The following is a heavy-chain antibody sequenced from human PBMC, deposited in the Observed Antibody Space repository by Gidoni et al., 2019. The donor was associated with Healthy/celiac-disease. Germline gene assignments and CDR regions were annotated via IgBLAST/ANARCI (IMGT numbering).Heavy chain of an antibody. J-gene: IGHJ4*02. CDR1: GFTFDDYA. V-gene: IGHV3-9*01. CDR3: AKGGGGYYFDY. D-gene: IGHD6-25*01. CDR2: ISWNSGSI. Sequence: EVQLVESGGGLVQPGRSLRLSCAASGFTFDDYAMHWVRQAPGKGLAWVSGISWNSGSIGYADSVKGRFTISRDNAKNSLYLQMNSLRAEDTALYYCAKGGGGYYFDYWGQGTLVTVSS.